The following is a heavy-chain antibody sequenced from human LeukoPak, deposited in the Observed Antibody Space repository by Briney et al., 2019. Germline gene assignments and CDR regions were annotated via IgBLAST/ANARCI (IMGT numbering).Heavy chain of an antibody. CDR3: AKGGSYAPLDY. J-gene: IGHJ4*02. Sequence: GGSLRLSCAASGFTLSNSAMTWVRQAPGKGLEWVSAISSSGSETIYTDSVKDRFTISRDNSRDTLYLQMNSLRAEDTALYYCAKGGSYAPLDYWGQGTLVTVSS. CDR2: ISSSGSET. CDR1: GFTLSNSA. D-gene: IGHD1-26*01. V-gene: IGHV3-23*01.